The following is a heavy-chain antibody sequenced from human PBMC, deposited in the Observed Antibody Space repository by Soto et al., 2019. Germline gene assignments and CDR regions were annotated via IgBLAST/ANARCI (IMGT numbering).Heavy chain of an antibody. Sequence: QVQLVQSGAEVKKPGASVKVSCKASGYTFTSYGISWVRQAPGQGLEWMGWISAYNGNTNYAQKLKGRVTMTTDTSTSTAYMELRSLRSDDTAVYYCARDPLIVVVPAAMGPRWFDPWGQGTLVTVSS. D-gene: IGHD2-2*01. CDR2: ISAYNGNT. J-gene: IGHJ5*02. CDR1: GYTFTSYG. CDR3: ARDPLIVVVPAAMGPRWFDP. V-gene: IGHV1-18*01.